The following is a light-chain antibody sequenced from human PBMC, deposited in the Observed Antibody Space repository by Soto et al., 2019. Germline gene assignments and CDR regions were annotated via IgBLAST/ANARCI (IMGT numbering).Light chain of an antibody. CDR1: QSFSNY. J-gene: IGKJ3*01. CDR3: PQTYTIPMT. V-gene: IGKV1-39*01. Sequence: DIQMTQSPSSVSASVGDRITITCRTSQSFSNYLTWYQHKPGKAPKLLIYSATVLQIGVPSRFSGGGSGTDFTLTISRLQPEDSATYDCPQTYTIPMTFGQGTSVAIK. CDR2: SAT.